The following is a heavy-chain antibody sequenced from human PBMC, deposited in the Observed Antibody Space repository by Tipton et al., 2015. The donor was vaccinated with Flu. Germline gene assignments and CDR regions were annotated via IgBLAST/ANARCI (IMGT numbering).Heavy chain of an antibody. CDR3: AREGYDILTGYYTSFDY. CDR1: GGSISSYY. J-gene: IGHJ4*02. V-gene: IGHV4-4*07. D-gene: IGHD3-9*01. Sequence: TLSLTCTVSGGSISSYYWSWIRQPAGKGLEWIGRIYTSGSTNYNPSLKSRVTMSVDTSKNQFSLKLNSVTAADTAVYYCAREGYDILTGYYTSFDYWGQGTLVTVSS. CDR2: IYTSGST.